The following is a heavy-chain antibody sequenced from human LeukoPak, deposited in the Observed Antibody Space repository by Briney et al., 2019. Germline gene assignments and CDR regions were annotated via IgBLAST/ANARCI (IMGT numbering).Heavy chain of an antibody. Sequence: ASVKVSCKVSGYTLTELSMHWVRQAPGKGLGWMGGFDPEDGETIYAQKFQGRVTITADESTSTTYMELSRLRSDDTAVYYCARDIVGATDFDYWGQGTLVTVSS. J-gene: IGHJ4*02. CDR1: GYTLTELS. V-gene: IGHV1-24*01. CDR3: ARDIVGATDFDY. D-gene: IGHD1-26*01. CDR2: FDPEDGET.